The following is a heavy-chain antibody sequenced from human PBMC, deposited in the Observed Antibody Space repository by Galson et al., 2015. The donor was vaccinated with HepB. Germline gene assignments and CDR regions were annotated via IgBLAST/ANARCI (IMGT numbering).Heavy chain of an antibody. Sequence: SVKVSCKASGYTFTSYYMHWVRQAPGQGLEWMGIINPSGGSTSYAQKFQGRVTMTRDTSTSTVYMELSSLRSEDTAVYYCARVRGGYSSSRYVGRFDYWGQGTLVTVSS. D-gene: IGHD6-13*01. V-gene: IGHV1-46*01. J-gene: IGHJ4*02. CDR1: GYTFTSYY. CDR3: ARVRGGYSSSRYVGRFDY. CDR2: INPSGGST.